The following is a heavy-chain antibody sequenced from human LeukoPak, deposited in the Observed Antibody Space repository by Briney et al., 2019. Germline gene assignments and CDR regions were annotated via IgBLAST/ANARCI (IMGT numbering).Heavy chain of an antibody. CDR3: ARGHTAVTRHFDF. J-gene: IGHJ4*02. CDR1: GFTFTTYS. D-gene: IGHD4-17*01. V-gene: IGHV3-21*01. CDR2: ISSGSSAI. Sequence: GGSLRLSCEASGFTFTTYSMTWVRQAPGKGLEWVSIISSGSSAIFSADALKGRFTISRDDAKNLLYVDMNRLRAEDTAVYYCARGHTAVTRHFDFWGQGTLVTVSS.